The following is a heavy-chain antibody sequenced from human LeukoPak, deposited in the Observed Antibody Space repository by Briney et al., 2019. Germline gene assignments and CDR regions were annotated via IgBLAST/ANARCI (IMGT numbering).Heavy chain of an antibody. Sequence: PSETLSLTCTVSGGSISSYYWSWIRQPPGKGLEWIGYIYYSGGTNYNPSLKSRVTISVDTSKNQFSLKLSSVTAADTAVYYCARFGNYDFWSGYIDYWGQGTLVTVSS. CDR2: IYYSGGT. CDR1: GGSISSYY. D-gene: IGHD3-3*01. CDR3: ARFGNYDFWSGYIDY. V-gene: IGHV4-59*01. J-gene: IGHJ4*02.